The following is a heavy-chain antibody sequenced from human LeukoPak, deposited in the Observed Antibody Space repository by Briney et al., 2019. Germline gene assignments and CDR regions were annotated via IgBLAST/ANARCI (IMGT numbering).Heavy chain of an antibody. CDR3: AAVGAPYNWFDP. D-gene: IGHD1-26*01. Sequence: TGGSLRLSCVASGFNFDDYDMTWVRQAAGKGPEWVSGINWNGDSTSYADSVKGRFTISRDNAKNSLYLQMNSLRAEDTALYHCAAVGAPYNWFDPWGQGTLVTVSS. CDR1: GFNFDDYD. J-gene: IGHJ5*02. V-gene: IGHV3-20*01. CDR2: INWNGDST.